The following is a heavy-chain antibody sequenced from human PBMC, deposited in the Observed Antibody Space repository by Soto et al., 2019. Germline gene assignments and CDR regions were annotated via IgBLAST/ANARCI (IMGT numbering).Heavy chain of an antibody. D-gene: IGHD3-22*01. CDR3: ARYGRDYYDSSGYYYYFDY. Sequence: LSLTCTVSGGSISSGDYYWSWIRQPPGKGLEWIGYIYYSGSTYYNPSLKSRVTISVDTSKNQFSLKLSSVTAADTAVYYCARYGRDYYDSSGYYYYFDYWGQGTLVTVSS. CDR1: GGSISSGDYY. V-gene: IGHV4-30-4*01. CDR2: IYYSGST. J-gene: IGHJ4*02.